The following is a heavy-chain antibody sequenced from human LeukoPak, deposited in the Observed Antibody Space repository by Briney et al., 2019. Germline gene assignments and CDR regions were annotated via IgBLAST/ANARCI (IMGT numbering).Heavy chain of an antibody. J-gene: IGHJ6*03. V-gene: IGHV3-20*04. CDR1: GFTFDDYG. D-gene: IGHD3-10*01. CDR3: AREGYGSGVYYYYYYMDV. CDR2: INWNGGST. Sequence: PGGSLRLSCAASGFTFDDYGMSWVRQAPGKGLEWVSGINWNGGSTGCADSVKGRFTISRDNAKNSLYLQMNSLRAEDTALYYCAREGYGSGVYYYYYYMDVWGKGTTVTVSS.